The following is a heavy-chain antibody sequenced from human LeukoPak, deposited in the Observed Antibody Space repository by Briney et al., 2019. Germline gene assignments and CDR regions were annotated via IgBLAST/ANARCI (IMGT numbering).Heavy chain of an antibody. D-gene: IGHD1-26*01. J-gene: IGHJ4*02. CDR2: VYSTGST. CDR3: ARGSGSQFPFDY. V-gene: IGHV4-4*07. CDR1: GGSMRAFF. Sequence: SETLSLTCYVSGGSMRAFFWSWIRQPAGKGLEWVGRVYSTGSTNYNPSLKSRVTMSIDTSQNHFSLNLASVTAADTAVYFCARGSGSQFPFDYRAQGTLVAVSS.